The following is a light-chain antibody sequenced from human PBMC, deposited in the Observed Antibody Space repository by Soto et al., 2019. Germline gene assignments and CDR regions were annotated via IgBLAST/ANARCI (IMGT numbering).Light chain of an antibody. CDR3: QHYNSYSEA. CDR2: DAS. CDR1: QSISNW. V-gene: IGKV1-5*01. J-gene: IGKJ1*01. Sequence: DIQMTRSPSTLSASVGDRVTITCRASQSISNWLAWYQQKPGKAPKLLIYDASSLESGVPSRFSGSGSGTELALTISCLQPDDFATYYCQHYNSYSEAFGQGTKVDIK.